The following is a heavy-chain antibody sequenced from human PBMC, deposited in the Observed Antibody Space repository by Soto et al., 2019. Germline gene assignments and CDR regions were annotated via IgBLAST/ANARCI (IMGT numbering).Heavy chain of an antibody. CDR2: IYPGDSDT. Sequence: GESLKISCKGSGYTFTNYWIGWVRQMPGKGLEWMGIIYPGDSDTKYNPSFQGQVTISADKSITTTYLQWSSLKASDTAIYYCAASIFYYGLDVWGQGTTVTVSS. CDR3: AASIFYYGLDV. CDR1: GYTFTNYW. J-gene: IGHJ6*02. V-gene: IGHV5-51*01.